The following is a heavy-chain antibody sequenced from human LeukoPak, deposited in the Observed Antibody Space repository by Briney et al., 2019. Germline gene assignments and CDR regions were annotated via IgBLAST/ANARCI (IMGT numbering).Heavy chain of an antibody. J-gene: IGHJ4*02. V-gene: IGHV3-23*01. D-gene: IGHD6-19*01. Sequence: PGGSLRLSCAASGFTSSSYAMSWVRQAPGKGLEWVSAISGSGGSTYYADSVKGRFTISRDNSKNTLYLQMNSLRAEDTAVYYCAKGRRFRGSGWCFDYWGQGTLVTVSS. CDR1: GFTSSSYA. CDR3: AKGRRFRGSGWCFDY. CDR2: ISGSGGST.